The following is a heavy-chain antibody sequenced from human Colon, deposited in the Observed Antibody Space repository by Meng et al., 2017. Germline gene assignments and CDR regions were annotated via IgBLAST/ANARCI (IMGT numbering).Heavy chain of an antibody. CDR3: ARSTPSLDY. CDR1: GYTFSDCY. J-gene: IGHJ4*02. Sequence: QGALGPSGTGVRRPGASVKVSCKASGYTFSDCYIHWVRQAPGQGLEWMGWIVPNSGDTNYAQKFQGRVTMTRDTSISTTYMELSRLTSDDTAVYYCARSTPSLDYWGQGTLVTVSS. CDR2: IVPNSGDT. D-gene: IGHD2-15*01. V-gene: IGHV1-2*02.